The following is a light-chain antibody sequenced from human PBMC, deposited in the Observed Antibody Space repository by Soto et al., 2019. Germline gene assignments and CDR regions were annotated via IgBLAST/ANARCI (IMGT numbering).Light chain of an antibody. J-gene: IGKJ2*01. V-gene: IGKV1-12*01. CDR3: QQTDSFPYT. Sequence: IQMTQSPSTLSASVGDRVTITCRASQGITSWLVWYQQKPGKAPKLLIYAASSLQSGVPSRFSGSGSGTDFSLTISSLQPEDFATYYCQQTDSFPYTFGRGTKVDI. CDR2: AAS. CDR1: QGITSW.